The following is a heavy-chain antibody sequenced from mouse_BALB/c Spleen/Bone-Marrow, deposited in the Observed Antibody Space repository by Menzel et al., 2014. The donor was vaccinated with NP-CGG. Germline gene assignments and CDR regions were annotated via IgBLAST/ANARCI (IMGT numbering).Heavy chain of an antibody. D-gene: IGHD2-1*01. V-gene: IGHV5-9-3*01. Sequence: EVQGVESGGGLVKPGGSLKLSCAASGFTFSSYAMSWVRQTPEKRLEWVATISSGGSYTYYPDSVKGRFTISRDNAKNTLYLQMSSLRSGDTAMYYCARDYGNYGFAYWGQGTLVTVSA. CDR2: ISSGGSYT. J-gene: IGHJ3*01. CDR3: ARDYGNYGFAY. CDR1: GFTFSSYA.